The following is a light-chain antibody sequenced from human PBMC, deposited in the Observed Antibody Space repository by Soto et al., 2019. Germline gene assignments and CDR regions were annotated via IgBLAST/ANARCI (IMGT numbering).Light chain of an antibody. V-gene: IGLV1-51*01. CDR2: DSN. J-gene: IGLJ2*01. CDR1: SSNIGSNY. CDR3: GTWDSGLSSVV. Sequence: QSVLTQPPSVSAAPGQKVTISCSGSSSNIGSNYVGWYQHLPGTAPKLLIYDSNKRPSGTPDRFSGSKSGTSATLGITGLQTGDEADYYCGTWDSGLSSVVFGGGTKLTVL.